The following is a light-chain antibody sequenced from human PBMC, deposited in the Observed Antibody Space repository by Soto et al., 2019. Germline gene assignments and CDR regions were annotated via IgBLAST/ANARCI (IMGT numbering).Light chain of an antibody. CDR2: DAS. V-gene: IGKV3-15*01. Sequence: ETVMTQSPATLSVSPGERATLSCRASQSVSSSLAWFQQKPGQAPRLLIYDASIRATGVPARFSGSGSGTEFSLTISSLQSEDFAVYYCQQYNNWPPLTFGQGTKVDIK. J-gene: IGKJ1*01. CDR3: QQYNNWPPLT. CDR1: QSVSSS.